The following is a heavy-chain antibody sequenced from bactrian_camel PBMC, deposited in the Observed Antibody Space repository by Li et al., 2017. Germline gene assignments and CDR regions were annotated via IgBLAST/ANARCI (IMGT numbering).Heavy chain of an antibody. CDR3: AASGGQLGRWCYEFPVNWVSWLYN. V-gene: IGHV3S1*01. CDR1: GFTYSSGSC. J-gene: IGHJ4*01. CDR2: ISKDGRLI. Sequence: HVQLVESGGGTVQAGGSLKVSCTASGFTYSSGSCMAWFRQAPGKEFERVSHISKDGRLISYADSVKGRFTISRDNAKSTLYLHLTNLKTEDTGMYHCAASGGQLGRWCYEFPVNWVSWLYNWGQGTQVTVS. D-gene: IGHD3*01.